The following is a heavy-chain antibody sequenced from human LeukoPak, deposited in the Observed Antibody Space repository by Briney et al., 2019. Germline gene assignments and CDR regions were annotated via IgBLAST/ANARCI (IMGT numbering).Heavy chain of an antibody. CDR1: GFTFSSYW. CDR2: IKQDGSEK. J-gene: IGHJ6*03. D-gene: IGHD1-26*01. CDR3: ARDPYSGSYGDTYYYFMDV. Sequence: GGSLRLSCAASGFTFSSYWMSWVRQAPGKGLEWVANIKQDGSEKYYVDSVKGRFTISRDNAKNSLYLQMNSLTAEDTAVYYCARDPYSGSYGDTYYYFMDVWGKGTTVTISS. V-gene: IGHV3-7*01.